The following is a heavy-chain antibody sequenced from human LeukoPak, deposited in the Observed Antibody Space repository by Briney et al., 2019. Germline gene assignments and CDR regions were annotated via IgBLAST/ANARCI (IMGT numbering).Heavy chain of an antibody. D-gene: IGHD6-19*01. V-gene: IGHV4-39*01. CDR2: IYYSGST. CDR1: GGSISSSSYY. Sequence: SETLSLTCTVTGGSISSSSYYWGWIRQPPGKGLEWIGSIYYSGSTYYNPSLKSRVTISVDTSKNQFSLKLSSVTAADTAVYYCARYGQWLVRSFDYWGQGTLVTVSS. J-gene: IGHJ4*02. CDR3: ARYGQWLVRSFDY.